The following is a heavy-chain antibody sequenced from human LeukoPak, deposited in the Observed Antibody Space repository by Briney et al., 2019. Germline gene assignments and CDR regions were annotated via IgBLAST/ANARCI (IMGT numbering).Heavy chain of an antibody. CDR1: GGSIRSSYYY. CDR2: IYDSGST. D-gene: IGHD1-26*01. Sequence: PSETLSLTCTVSGGSIRSSYYYWGWIRQPPGKGLEWIGSIYDSGSTYYNPSLKSRVTISVDTSRNEFSLRLSSVTAAGTALYFCARQSGSYGGILDNWGQGILGTVSS. CDR3: ARQSGSYGGILDN. J-gene: IGHJ4*02. V-gene: IGHV4-39*01.